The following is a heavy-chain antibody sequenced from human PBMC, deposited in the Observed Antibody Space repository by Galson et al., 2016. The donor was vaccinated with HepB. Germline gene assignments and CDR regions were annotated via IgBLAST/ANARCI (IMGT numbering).Heavy chain of an antibody. D-gene: IGHD1-14*01. CDR3: ARELDHSFYFDY. V-gene: IGHV1-46*02. CDR1: GYTFNTYN. Sequence: SVKVSCKASGYTFNTYNIHWVRQAPGQGLERMGIIKPSGGNTIYAQKFQDRITMTRDTSTSTVYMELISLRSEDTAVYYCARELDHSFYFDYWGQGTLLTVSS. J-gene: IGHJ4*02. CDR2: IKPSGGNT.